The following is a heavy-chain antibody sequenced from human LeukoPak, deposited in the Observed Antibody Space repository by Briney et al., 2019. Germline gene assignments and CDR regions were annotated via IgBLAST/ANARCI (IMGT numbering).Heavy chain of an antibody. V-gene: IGHV1-69*05. CDR1: GGTFSSYA. J-gene: IGHJ6*03. Sequence: SVQVSFKASGGTFSSYAISWVRQAPGQGLEWMGGIIPIFGTANYAQKFQGRVTITTDESTSTAYMELSSLRSEDTAVYYCARGAWCSGGSCYSELNYYYYMDVWGKGTTVTVSS. CDR3: ARGAWCSGGSCYSELNYYYYMDV. CDR2: IIPIFGTA. D-gene: IGHD2-15*01.